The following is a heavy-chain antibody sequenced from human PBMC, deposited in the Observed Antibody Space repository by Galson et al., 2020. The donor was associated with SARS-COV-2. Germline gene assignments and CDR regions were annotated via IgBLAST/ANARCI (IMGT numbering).Heavy chain of an antibody. CDR3: TTERGQRVRKAAASWNYYYYYYGMDV. V-gene: IGHV3-15*01. D-gene: IGHD6-13*01. Sequence: GGSLRLSCAASGFTFSNAWISWVRHAPGKGLEWVGRIKSETDGWTTDYAAPVKGRIIISTEDSKNTLYLKMNSLKTEDTAVYYCTTERGQRVRKAAASWNYYYYYYGMDVWGQGTTVTVS. CDR2: IKSETDGWTT. CDR1: GFTFSNAW. J-gene: IGHJ6*02.